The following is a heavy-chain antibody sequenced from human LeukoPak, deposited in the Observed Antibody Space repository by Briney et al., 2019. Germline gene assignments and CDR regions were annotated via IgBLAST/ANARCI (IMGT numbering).Heavy chain of an antibody. J-gene: IGHJ3*02. D-gene: IGHD6-13*01. V-gene: IGHV3-48*03. Sequence: PGGSLRLSCAASGFTFSSYEMNWVRQAPGKGLEWVSDISGSGSTIYYADSVKGRFTISRDNAKNSLYLQMNSLRAEDTAVYYCGRAHVYSSSWYEGIPDAFDIWGQGTMVTVSS. CDR1: GFTFSSYE. CDR3: GRAHVYSSSWYEGIPDAFDI. CDR2: ISGSGSTI.